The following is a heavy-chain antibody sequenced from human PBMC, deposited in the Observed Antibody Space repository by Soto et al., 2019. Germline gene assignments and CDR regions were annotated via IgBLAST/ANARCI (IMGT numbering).Heavy chain of an antibody. CDR1: GYFFAGYW. CDR3: ARQGAAVPTVPLIWFDP. CDR2: IYPDNSNT. D-gene: IGHD6-13*01. V-gene: IGHV5-51*01. Sequence: VQLVQSGTEVKKPGESLKISCKGSGYFFAGYWIAWVRQMPGKGLEWTGIIYPDNSNTKYSRSFQGQVTISADKSSSTAYLQWSSLKASDTAIYYCARQGAAVPTVPLIWFDPWGQGTLVTVSS. J-gene: IGHJ5*02.